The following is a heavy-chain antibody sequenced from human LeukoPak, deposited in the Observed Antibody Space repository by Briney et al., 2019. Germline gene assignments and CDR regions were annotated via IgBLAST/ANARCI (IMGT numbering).Heavy chain of an antibody. CDR3: ARDYGDGYNRFDN. CDR2: INSDGSST. V-gene: IGHV3-74*01. D-gene: IGHD5-24*01. CDR1: GFTFSSYW. Sequence: PGGSLRVSCAASGFTFSSYWMHWVRRPPGKGLVWVSRINSDGSSTSYADSVKGRFTISRDNAKNTLYLQMSSLRAEDTAVYYCARDYGDGYNRFDNWGQGTLVTVSS. J-gene: IGHJ4*02.